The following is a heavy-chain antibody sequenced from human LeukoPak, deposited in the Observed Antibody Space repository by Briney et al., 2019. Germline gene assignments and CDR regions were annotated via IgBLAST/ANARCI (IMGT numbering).Heavy chain of an antibody. CDR3: ARHLLWFGELSGGFDY. J-gene: IGHJ4*02. V-gene: IGHV1-18*01. D-gene: IGHD3-10*01. CDR2: ISTYKGNT. CDR1: GYTFTSYG. Sequence: ASVKVSCKASGYTFTSYGISWVRQAPGQGLEWMGWISTYKGNTNYAQKLQGRVTMTRDTSTSTDYMELSSLTYEDTAVYYCARHLLWFGELSGGFDYWGQGTLVTVSS.